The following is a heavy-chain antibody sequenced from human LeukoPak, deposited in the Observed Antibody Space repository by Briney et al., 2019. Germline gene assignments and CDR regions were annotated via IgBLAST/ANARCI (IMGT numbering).Heavy chain of an antibody. CDR3: ARLRYYYDSSGYYPQSDY. Sequence: ASVKVSCKASGYTFTSYYMHWVRQAPGQGLEWMGIINPSGGSTSYAQKFQGRVTMTRDMSTSTVYMELSSLRSEDTAVYYCARLRYYYDSSGYYPQSDYWGQGTLVTVSS. D-gene: IGHD3-22*01. J-gene: IGHJ4*02. CDR1: GYTFTSYY. V-gene: IGHV1-46*01. CDR2: INPSGGST.